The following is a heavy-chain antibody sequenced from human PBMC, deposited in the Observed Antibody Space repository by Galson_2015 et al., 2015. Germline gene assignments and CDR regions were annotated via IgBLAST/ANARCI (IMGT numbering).Heavy chain of an antibody. D-gene: IGHD5-24*01. J-gene: IGHJ4*02. CDR1: GFTLSSAA. V-gene: IGHV3-23*01. Sequence: SLRLSCAASGFTLSSAAMTWVRQVPGKGLEWVSVVSASGTNTYYADSVKGRFTISRDNAKNTLYLQMNSLRAEDTAVYCCAKDLQMSRWGQGTLVTVSS. CDR3: AKDLQMSR. CDR2: VSASGTNT.